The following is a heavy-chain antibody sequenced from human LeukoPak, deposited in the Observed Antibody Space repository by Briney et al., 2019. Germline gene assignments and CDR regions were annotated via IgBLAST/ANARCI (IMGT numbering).Heavy chain of an antibody. CDR3: AKDRAMGYYYDSSGYPISY. J-gene: IGHJ4*02. V-gene: IGHV3-23*01. CDR1: GFTFSSYA. Sequence: PGGSLRLSCAASGFTFSSYAMSWVRQAPGKGLEWVSAISGRGGSTYYADSVKGRFTISRDNSKNTLYLQMNSLRAEDTAVYYCAKDRAMGYYYDSSGYPISYWGQGTLVTVSS. D-gene: IGHD3-22*01. CDR2: ISGRGGST.